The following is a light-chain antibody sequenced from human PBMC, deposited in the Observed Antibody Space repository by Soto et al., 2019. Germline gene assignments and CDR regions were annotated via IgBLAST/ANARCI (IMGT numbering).Light chain of an antibody. CDR3: QQFDTSPYT. Sequence: VLTQSPGTLSLSQGERATLSCRASQSVSRYLVWYQQKPCQAPRLLIYGASSRASGIPDRFSGSGSGTDFTLTINRLAPEDSAVYYCQQFDTSPYTFGQGTKLEIK. J-gene: IGKJ2*01. CDR1: QSVSRY. V-gene: IGKV3-20*01. CDR2: GAS.